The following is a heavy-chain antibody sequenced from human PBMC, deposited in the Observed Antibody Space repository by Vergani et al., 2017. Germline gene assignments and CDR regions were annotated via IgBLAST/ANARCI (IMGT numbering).Heavy chain of an antibody. CDR2: ISGSGGST. Sequence: EVQLLESGGGLVQPGGSLRLSCAASGVTFSSYAMSWVRHAPGKGLEWVSAISGSGGSTYYADSVKGLFTISTNNSKSTLFLQMNSLRVEETAVYYWARRPGGCVTTFLDWGQGTLITVSS. CDR1: GVTFSSYA. CDR3: ARRPGGCVTTFLD. J-gene: IGHJ4*02. D-gene: IGHD1-14*01. V-gene: IGHV3-23*01.